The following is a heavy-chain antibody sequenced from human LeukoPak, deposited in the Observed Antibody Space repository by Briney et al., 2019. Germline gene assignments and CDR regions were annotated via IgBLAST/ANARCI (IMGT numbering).Heavy chain of an antibody. V-gene: IGHV5-10-1*01. J-gene: IGHJ4*02. CDR3: ARRVGNYANFDY. CDR1: GYDFSTHW. CDR2: IDPSASYI. D-gene: IGHD1-26*01. Sequence: GESLQISCKGSGYDFSTHWISWVRQLPGKGLEWMGRIDPSASYINYSPSFQGHVSISADKSIDTVYLQWNSLKASDTAMYYCARRVGNYANFDYWGQGTLVSVSS.